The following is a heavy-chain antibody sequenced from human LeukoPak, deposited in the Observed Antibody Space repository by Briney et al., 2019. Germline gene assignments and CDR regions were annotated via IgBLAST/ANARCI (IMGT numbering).Heavy chain of an antibody. D-gene: IGHD2-8*02. Sequence: SEALSLTCTVSGGSISSYYWSWIRQPPGKGLEWIGYIYYSGSTNYNPSLKSRVTISVDTSKNQFSLKLSSVTAADTAVYYCARSFWSYYYMDVWGKGTTVTVSS. CDR1: GGSISSYY. CDR3: ARSFWSYYYMDV. J-gene: IGHJ6*03. CDR2: IYYSGST. V-gene: IGHV4-59*01.